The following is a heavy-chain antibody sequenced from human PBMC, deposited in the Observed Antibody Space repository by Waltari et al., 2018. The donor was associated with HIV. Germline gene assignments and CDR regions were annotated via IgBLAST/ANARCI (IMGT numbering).Heavy chain of an antibody. CDR1: GASISSYY. CDR3: ARGANWFDP. J-gene: IGHJ5*02. CDR2: TFYRGSP. Sequence: QVQLQASGPGLVKPSEPLSLTCTVSGASISSYYWTWIRQPPGTGLDWIGYTFYRGSPNYNPSLKSRVTISVDTAKNQLTLKLTSVTAADTAVYYCARGANWFDPWGQGTLVTVSS. V-gene: IGHV4-59*01.